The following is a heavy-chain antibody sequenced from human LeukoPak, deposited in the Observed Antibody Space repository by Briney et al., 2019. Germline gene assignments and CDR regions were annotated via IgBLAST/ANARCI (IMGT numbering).Heavy chain of an antibody. Sequence: SETLSLTCTVSGGSISSSRYYWGWIRQPPGKGLEWIGSIFYSGSTYHNASLKSRVTLSIDTSKNQFSLKLSSVTAADTAVYYCARGAKVGAIRDAFDIWGQGTMVTVSS. CDR1: GGSISSSRYY. CDR3: ARGAKVGAIRDAFDI. V-gene: IGHV4-39*01. D-gene: IGHD1-26*01. J-gene: IGHJ3*02. CDR2: IFYSGST.